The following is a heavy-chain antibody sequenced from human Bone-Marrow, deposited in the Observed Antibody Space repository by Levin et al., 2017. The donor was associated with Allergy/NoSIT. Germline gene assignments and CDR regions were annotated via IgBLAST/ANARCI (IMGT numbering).Heavy chain of an antibody. CDR3: ARLYDTSSWYENRFDP. CDR2: IYPGDSDT. V-gene: IGHV5-51*01. D-gene: IGHD6-13*01. J-gene: IGHJ5*02. CDR1: GSNFISYY. Sequence: PGESLKISCKASGSNFISYYIAWVRQKPGKGLEWMGVIYPGDSDTTYSPSFQGQVTISADKSITTAYLQWRSLKASDTAIYYCARLYDTSSWYENRFDPWGQGTLVTVSS.